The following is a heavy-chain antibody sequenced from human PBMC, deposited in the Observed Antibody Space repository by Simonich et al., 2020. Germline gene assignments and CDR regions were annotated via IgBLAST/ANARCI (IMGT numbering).Heavy chain of an antibody. D-gene: IGHD2-21*01. Sequence: QVQLVQSGAEVKKPGASVKVSCKASGYTFTGYYMHWVRQDPGQGLEGMGLINPNSGGTNDAQKCQGRVTMTRDTSISTAYMELSRLRSDDTAGYYCARNGLVGILKAFDIWGQGTMVTVSS. CDR2: INPNSGGT. CDR1: GYTFTGYY. J-gene: IGHJ3*02. V-gene: IGHV1-2*02. CDR3: ARNGLVGILKAFDI.